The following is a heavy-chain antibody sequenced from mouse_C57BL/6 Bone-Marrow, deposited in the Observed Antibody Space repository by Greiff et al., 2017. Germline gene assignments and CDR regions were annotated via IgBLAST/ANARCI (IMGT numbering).Heavy chain of an antibody. V-gene: IGHV5-6*01. Sequence: EVQRVESGGDLVKPGGSLKLSCAASGFTFSSYGMSWVRQTPDKRLEWVATISSGGSYTYYPDSVKGRFTISRDNAKNTLYLQMSSLKSEDTAMYYCARLRGGSYFDHWGQGTTLTVSS. CDR3: ARLRGGSYFDH. J-gene: IGHJ2*01. D-gene: IGHD2-12*01. CDR2: ISSGGSYT. CDR1: GFTFSSYG.